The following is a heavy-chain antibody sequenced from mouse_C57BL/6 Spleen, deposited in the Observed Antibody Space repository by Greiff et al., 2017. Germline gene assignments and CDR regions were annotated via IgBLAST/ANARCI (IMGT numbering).Heavy chain of an antibody. D-gene: IGHD2-5*01. CDR3: ARNSNYYFDY. V-gene: IGHV1-19*01. CDR1: GYTFTDYY. CDR2: INPYNGGT. J-gene: IGHJ2*01. Sequence: EVQLVESGPVLVNPGASVKMSCKASGYTFTDYYMNWVKQSHGKSLLWIGVINPYNGGTSYNQKFKVKATLTVYRCSSPAYMELNSLTSEDSAVYYCARNSNYYFDYWGQGTTLTVSA.